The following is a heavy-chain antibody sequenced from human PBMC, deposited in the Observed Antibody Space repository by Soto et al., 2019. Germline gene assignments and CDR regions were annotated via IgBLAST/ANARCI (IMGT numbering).Heavy chain of an antibody. CDR2: INHSGST. J-gene: IGHJ4*02. CDR3: VSFRVKVHGPVATIGPPPR. Sequence: QVQLQQWGAGLLKPSETLSLTCAVYGGSFSGYYWSWIRQPPGKGLEWIGEINHSGSTNYNPSLKSRVTISVDTSKNQFSLKLSSVTAADTAVYYCVSFRVKVHGPVATIGPPPRWGQGTLVTVSS. CDR1: GGSFSGYY. D-gene: IGHD5-12*01. V-gene: IGHV4-34*01.